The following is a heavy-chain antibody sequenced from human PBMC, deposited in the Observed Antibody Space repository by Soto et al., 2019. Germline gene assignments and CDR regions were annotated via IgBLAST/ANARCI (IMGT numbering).Heavy chain of an antibody. Sequence: SETLSLTCAVSGGSISSSNWWCLVRQTPGEGLEWIGEIYYSGSTNYNPSLKSRVTISVDTSKNQFSLKLSSVTAADTAVYYCARAGGYCSGGSCYSQNYYFDYWGQGTLVTVSS. CDR2: IYYSGST. V-gene: IGHV4-4*02. D-gene: IGHD2-15*01. J-gene: IGHJ4*02. CDR3: ARAGGYCSGGSCYSQNYYFDY. CDR1: GGSISSSNW.